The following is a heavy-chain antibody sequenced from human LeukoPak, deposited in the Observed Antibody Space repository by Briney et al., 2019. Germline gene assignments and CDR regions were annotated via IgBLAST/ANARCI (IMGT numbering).Heavy chain of an antibody. CDR2: IIPIFGTA. CDR3: ARAPYYYDSSGPVILLDYYMDV. J-gene: IGHJ6*03. CDR1: GGTFSSYA. D-gene: IGHD3-22*01. V-gene: IGHV1-69*13. Sequence: ASVKVSCKASGGTFSSYAISWVRQAPGQGLEWMGGIIPIFGTANYAQKFQGRVTITADESTSTAYMELSSLRSEDTAVYYCARAPYYYDSSGPVILLDYYMDVWGKGTTVTVSS.